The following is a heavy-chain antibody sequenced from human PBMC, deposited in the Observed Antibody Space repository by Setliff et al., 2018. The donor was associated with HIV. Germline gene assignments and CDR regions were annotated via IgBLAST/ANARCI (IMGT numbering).Heavy chain of an antibody. CDR1: GFTFNHYA. CDR3: ARHNVITYGGLLFDYYYYGLDV. D-gene: IGHD3-16*01. CDR2: TNPQSDIA. V-gene: IGHV1-69*10. Sequence: GASVKVSCKASGFTFNHYALSWVRQAPGQRPEWMGGTNPQSDIANYAQRFQGRVTITADHSTTTTYMGLTSLRADDTAVYYCARHNVITYGGLLFDYYYYGLDVWGHGTTVTVSS. J-gene: IGHJ6*02.